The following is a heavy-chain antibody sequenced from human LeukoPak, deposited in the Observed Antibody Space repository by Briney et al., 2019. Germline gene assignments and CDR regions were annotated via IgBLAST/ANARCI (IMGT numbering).Heavy chain of an antibody. J-gene: IGHJ4*02. CDR1: GGTFSSYA. CDR3: ARVSYSSGWYGY. Sequence: ASVKVSCKASGGTFSSYAISWVRQAPGQGLEWMGWINPNSGGTNYAQKFQGRVTMTRDTSISTAYMELSRLRSDDTAVYYCARVSYSSGWYGYWGQGTLVTVSS. CDR2: INPNSGGT. D-gene: IGHD6-19*01. V-gene: IGHV1-2*02.